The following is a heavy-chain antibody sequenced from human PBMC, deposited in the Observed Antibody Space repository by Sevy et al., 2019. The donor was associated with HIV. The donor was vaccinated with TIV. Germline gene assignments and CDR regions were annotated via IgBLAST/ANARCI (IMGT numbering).Heavy chain of an antibody. CDR1: GFTFSSYA. J-gene: IGHJ4*02. D-gene: IGHD3-22*01. CDR3: ARDGGGRGYYDSSGYYYYFDY. CDR2: ISYDGSNK. Sequence: GGSLRLSCAASGFTFSSYAMHWVRQAPGKGLEWVAVISYDGSNKYYADSVKGRFTISRDNSKNTLYLQMNSLRAEDTAVYYCARDGGGRGYYDSSGYYYYFDYWGQETLVTVSS. V-gene: IGHV3-30-3*01.